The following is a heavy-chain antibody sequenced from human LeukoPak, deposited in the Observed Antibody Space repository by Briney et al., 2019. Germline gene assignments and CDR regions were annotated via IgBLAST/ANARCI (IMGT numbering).Heavy chain of an antibody. CDR2: IYPGDSDT. CDR1: GYSFTSYW. Sequence: GESLQISCKGSGYSFTSYWIGWVRQLPGKGLEWMGIIYPGDSDTRYSPSFQGQVTISADKSISTAYLQWSSLKASDTAMYYCASLHGYCSGGSCYDFDYWGQGTLVTVSS. V-gene: IGHV5-51*01. CDR3: ASLHGYCSGGSCYDFDY. J-gene: IGHJ4*02. D-gene: IGHD2-15*01.